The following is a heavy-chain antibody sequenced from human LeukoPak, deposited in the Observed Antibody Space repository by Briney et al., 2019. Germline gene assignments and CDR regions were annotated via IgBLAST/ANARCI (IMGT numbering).Heavy chain of an antibody. V-gene: IGHV3-74*01. J-gene: IGHJ3*02. Sequence: GGSLKLCSVASGFTVSTYWMHWVRQAPGKGLVWASRINNEETAANYADSVQGRFTISRDNANNMLYLQMDSLRAEDTAVYYCARESTVGPIQTDALDIWGQGTMVTVSS. CDR1: GFTVSTYW. CDR3: ARESTVGPIQTDALDI. D-gene: IGHD1-26*01. CDR2: INNEETAA.